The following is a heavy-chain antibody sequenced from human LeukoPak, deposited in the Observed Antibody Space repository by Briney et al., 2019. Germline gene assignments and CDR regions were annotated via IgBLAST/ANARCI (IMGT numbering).Heavy chain of an antibody. D-gene: IGHD3-3*01. CDR3: ARSQGSLRFLEWLPENWFDP. Sequence: PSETLSLTCTVSGGSISSGDYYWSWIRQPPGKVLEWIGYIYYSGSTCYNPSLKSRVTISVDTSKNQFSLKLSSVTAADTAVYYCARSQGSLRFLEWLPENWFDPWGQGTLVTVSS. J-gene: IGHJ5*02. V-gene: IGHV4-30-4*08. CDR2: IYYSGST. CDR1: GGSISSGDYY.